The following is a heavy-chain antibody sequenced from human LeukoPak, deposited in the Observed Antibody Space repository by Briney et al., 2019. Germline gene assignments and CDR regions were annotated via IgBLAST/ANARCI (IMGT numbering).Heavy chain of an antibody. CDR3: AKDLLTTVNYY. CDR1: GFTFSNAW. J-gene: IGHJ4*02. D-gene: IGHD4-17*01. Sequence: SGGSLRLSCAASGFTFSNAWMSWVRQAPGKGLEWVSAISGSGGSTYYADSVKGRFTISRDNSKNTLYLQMNSLRAEDTAVYYCAKDLLTTVNYYWGQGTLVTVSS. V-gene: IGHV3-23*01. CDR2: ISGSGGST.